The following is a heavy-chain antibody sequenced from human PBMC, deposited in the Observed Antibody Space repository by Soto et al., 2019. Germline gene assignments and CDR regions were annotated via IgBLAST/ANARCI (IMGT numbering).Heavy chain of an antibody. CDR2: IKQSGST. V-gene: IGHV4-34*01. D-gene: IGHD3-3*01. CDR1: GGSFSNHY. CDR3: ARESAGFFWSGFYPLDS. J-gene: IGHJ4*02. Sequence: NPSETLSLTCAVYGGSFSNHYWSWVRQSPGKGLEWIGEIKQSGSTNYKPSLKSRVTISIDTSKNQFSLKLSSVTAADTALYYCARESAGFFWSGFYPLDSWGQGTLVTVSS.